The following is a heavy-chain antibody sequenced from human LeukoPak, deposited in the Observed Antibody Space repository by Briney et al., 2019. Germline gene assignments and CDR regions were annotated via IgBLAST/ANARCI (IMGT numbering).Heavy chain of an antibody. V-gene: IGHV3-30*03. J-gene: IGHJ4*02. CDR2: ISYDGNNK. CDR1: GFTLSIYG. CDR3: ARGLNRYFTTVTPLGDY. D-gene: IGHD4-17*01. Sequence: GSLRLSCADSGFTLSIYGLHWVRQAPGKGLEWVAVISYDGNNKFYADSVKGRFTVSRDNSNNTLYLQMSSLRLDDTAIYYCARGLNRYFTTVTPLGDYWGQGILVTVSS.